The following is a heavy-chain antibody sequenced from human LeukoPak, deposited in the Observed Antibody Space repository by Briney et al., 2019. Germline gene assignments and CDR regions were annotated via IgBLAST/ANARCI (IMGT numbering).Heavy chain of an antibody. Sequence: PGGSLRLSCAASGTTFEDYAMYSVRQAPGKGLEWVSFISGDGGTTYYADSVKGRFTISRDNSKNTLYLQMNSLRAEDTAVYYCAKDQGYSYGYLTGRYPGYWGQGTLVTVSS. CDR3: AKDQGYSYGYLTGRYPGY. J-gene: IGHJ4*02. CDR1: GTTFEDYA. CDR2: ISGDGGTT. D-gene: IGHD5-18*01. V-gene: IGHV3-43*02.